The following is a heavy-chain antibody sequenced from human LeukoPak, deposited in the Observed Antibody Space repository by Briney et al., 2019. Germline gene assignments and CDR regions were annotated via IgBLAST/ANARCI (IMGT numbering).Heavy chain of an antibody. J-gene: IGHJ3*02. Sequence: GGSLRLSCAASGFTFDDYAMHWVRQAPGKGLDWVSGISWNSGSIGYADSVKGRFTISRDNAKNSLYLQMNSLRAEDTALYYCAKDARRLGTYAFDIWGQGTMVTVSS. D-gene: IGHD3-9*01. V-gene: IGHV3-9*01. CDR1: GFTFDDYA. CDR3: AKDARRLGTYAFDI. CDR2: ISWNSGSI.